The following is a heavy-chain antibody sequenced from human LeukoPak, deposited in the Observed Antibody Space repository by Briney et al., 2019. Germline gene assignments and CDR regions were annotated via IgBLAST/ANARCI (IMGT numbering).Heavy chain of an antibody. Sequence: SGPTLVNPTQTLTLTCTFSGFSLSFGGVGVGWIRQPPGKALEWLALIYGDDSKRYSPSLKSRLTITKDTSKNQVVLTMTNMDPVDTATYHCAHSSHFRYDFDLWGQGTLVTVSS. J-gene: IGHJ4*02. CDR1: GFSLSFGGVG. CDR2: IYGDDSK. CDR3: AHSSHFRYDFDL. V-gene: IGHV2-5*02. D-gene: IGHD2-2*01.